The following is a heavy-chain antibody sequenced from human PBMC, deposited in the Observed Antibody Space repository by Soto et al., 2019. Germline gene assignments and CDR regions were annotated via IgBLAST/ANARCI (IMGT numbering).Heavy chain of an antibody. CDR1: GYTFTSYG. CDR2: INAGNGNT. Sequence: ASVKVSCKASGYTFTSYGISWVRQAPGQRLEWMGWINAGNGNTKYSQKFQGRVTITRDTSASTAYMELSSLRSEDTAVYYCASFGSSGWYFDYWGQGTLVTVSS. CDR3: ASFGSSGWYFDY. V-gene: IGHV1-3*01. J-gene: IGHJ4*02. D-gene: IGHD6-19*01.